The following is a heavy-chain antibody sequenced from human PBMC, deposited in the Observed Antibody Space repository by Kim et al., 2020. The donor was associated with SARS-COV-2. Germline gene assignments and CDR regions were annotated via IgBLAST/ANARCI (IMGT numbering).Heavy chain of an antibody. J-gene: IGHJ6*02. D-gene: IGHD2-2*01. V-gene: IGHV7-4-1*02. Sequence: ASVKVSCKASGYTFTSYAMNWVRQAPGQGLEWMGWINTNTGNPTYAQGFTGRFVFSLDTSVSTAYLQISSLKAEDTAVYYCARDYIVVVPAARDPPYYYYGMDVWGQGTTVNVSS. CDR3: ARDYIVVVPAARDPPYYYYGMDV. CDR1: GYTFTSYA. CDR2: INTNTGNP.